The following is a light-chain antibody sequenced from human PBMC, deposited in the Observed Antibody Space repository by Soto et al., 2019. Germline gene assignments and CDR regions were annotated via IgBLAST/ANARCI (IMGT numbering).Light chain of an antibody. J-gene: IGLJ3*02. Sequence: QAVVTQEPSLTVSPGGTVTLTCGSSTGAVTSGHYPYWFQQKPGQAPRTLIYDTSNIHSCTPARFSGSLLGGKAALTLSGAQPEDEAEYYCLLFCSGVSRVFGGGTKLTVL. CDR3: LLFCSGVSRV. V-gene: IGLV7-46*01. CDR1: TGAVTSGHY. CDR2: DTS.